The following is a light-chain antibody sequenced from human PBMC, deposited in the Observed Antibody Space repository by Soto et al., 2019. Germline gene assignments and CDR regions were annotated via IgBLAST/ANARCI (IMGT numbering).Light chain of an antibody. V-gene: IGKV3-20*01. CDR3: QHSTTWT. CDR2: GAS. CDR1: QSVTSTY. Sequence: DIVLTQSPGTLSLSPGERATLSCRASQSVTSTYLAWYQQKPGQAPRLLIYGASSRATGIPDRFSGSGSGTDFTLTISRLEPEDFATYSCQHSTTWTFGQGTKVEIK. J-gene: IGKJ1*01.